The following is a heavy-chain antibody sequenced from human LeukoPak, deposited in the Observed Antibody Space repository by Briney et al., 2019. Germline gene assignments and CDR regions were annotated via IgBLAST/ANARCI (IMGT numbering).Heavy chain of an antibody. J-gene: IGHJ4*02. CDR3: AKEKRWIFGVVSDY. CDR1: GFTFSAYA. CDR2: ITGSGIST. D-gene: IGHD3-3*01. Sequence: GGSLRLSCAASGFTFSAYAMDWVRQAPGKGLEWVSGITGSGISTYYADSVKGRFTISRDNSKNTLYLKMNSLRAEDTAVYYCAKEKRWIFGVVSDYWGQGTLVTVSS. V-gene: IGHV3-23*01.